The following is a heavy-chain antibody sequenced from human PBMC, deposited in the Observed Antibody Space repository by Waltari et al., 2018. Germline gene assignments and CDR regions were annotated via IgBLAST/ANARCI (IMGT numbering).Heavy chain of an antibody. V-gene: IGHV1-2*02. CDR2: INPNSGGT. D-gene: IGHD6-13*01. Sequence: QVQLVQSGAEVKKPRASVKVSCKASGYTFTGYYMHWVRQAPGQGLEWMGWINPNSGGTNYAQKFQGRVTMTRDTSISTAYMELSRLRSDDTAVYYCARDEVAAAAGENWFDPWGQGTLVTVSS. CDR1: GYTFTGYY. J-gene: IGHJ5*02. CDR3: ARDEVAAAAGENWFDP.